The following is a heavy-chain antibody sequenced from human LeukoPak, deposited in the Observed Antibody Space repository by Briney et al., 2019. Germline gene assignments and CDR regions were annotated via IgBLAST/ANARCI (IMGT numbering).Heavy chain of an antibody. V-gene: IGHV3-48*01. J-gene: IGHJ4*02. CDR2: ISSSSSTI. CDR3: ARHHLAY. Sequence: GGSLRLSCAASGFTFSDYSMNCVRRAPGKGLEWVSYISSSSSTIYYADSVKGRFTISRENAKNSLYLQMNSLRADDTAVYYCARHHLAYWGQGTLVTVSS. CDR1: GFTFSDYS.